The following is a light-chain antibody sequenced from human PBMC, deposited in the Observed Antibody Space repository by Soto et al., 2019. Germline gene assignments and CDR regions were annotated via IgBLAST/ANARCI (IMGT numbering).Light chain of an antibody. J-gene: IGKJ5*01. V-gene: IGKV1-39*01. CDR3: QQSYSTSPIT. Sequence: DIQMTQSPSSLSASVGDRFTITCRSSETISTFLNWYQHKPGKAPKLLISAASRLQSGVPSRFSGSGSGTDFTLTINGLQPEDFASYYCQQSYSTSPITFGQGTRLEI. CDR1: ETISTF. CDR2: AAS.